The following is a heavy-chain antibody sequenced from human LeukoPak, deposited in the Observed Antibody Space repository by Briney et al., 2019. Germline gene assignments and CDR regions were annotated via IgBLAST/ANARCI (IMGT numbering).Heavy chain of an antibody. CDR1: GFTFCSYA. Sequence: GGSLRLSCAASGFTFCSYAMHWVRQAPGKGLEWVAVISYDGSNKYYADSVKGRFTISRDNSKNTLYLQMNSLRAEDTAVYYCARDRPSIAAAANYGMDVWGQGTTVTVSS. J-gene: IGHJ6*02. CDR2: ISYDGSNK. V-gene: IGHV3-30-3*01. CDR3: ARDRPSIAAAANYGMDV. D-gene: IGHD6-13*01.